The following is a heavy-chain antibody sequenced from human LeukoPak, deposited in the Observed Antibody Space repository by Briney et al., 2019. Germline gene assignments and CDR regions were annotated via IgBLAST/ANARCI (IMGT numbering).Heavy chain of an antibody. Sequence: GGSLRLSCAASGFTFSSYAMYWVRQAPGKGLEWVAVISYDGSVKFYADSVKGRFTISRDSSKNSLYLQMNSLRAEDTAVYYCARSMGQKYFDYWGQGTLVTVSS. D-gene: IGHD5-24*01. CDR1: GFTFSSYA. CDR3: ARSMGQKYFDY. J-gene: IGHJ4*02. V-gene: IGHV3-30*04. CDR2: ISYDGSVK.